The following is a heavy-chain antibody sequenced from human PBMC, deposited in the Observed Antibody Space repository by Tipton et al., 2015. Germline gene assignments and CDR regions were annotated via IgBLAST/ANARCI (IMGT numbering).Heavy chain of an antibody. J-gene: IGHJ6*02. D-gene: IGHD4-23*01. CDR1: GGSVSSGSYY. CDR3: ARDVDDYGGNSGPREYYGKDV. CDR2: ISYSGNT. Sequence: TLSLTCTVSGGSVSSGSYYWSWIRQPPGKGLEWIGYISYSGNTNYNPSLKSRVTISVDTSKNQFSLKLTSVTAADTAVYYCARDVDDYGGNSGPREYYGKDVWGQGTTVTVSS. V-gene: IGHV4-61*01.